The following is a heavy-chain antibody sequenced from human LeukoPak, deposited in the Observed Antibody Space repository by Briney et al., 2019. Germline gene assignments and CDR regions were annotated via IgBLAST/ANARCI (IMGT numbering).Heavy chain of an antibody. J-gene: IGHJ3*02. D-gene: IGHD1-26*01. CDR2: IIPIFGTA. CDR3: ARPGIVGATTSNAFDI. CDR1: GGTFSSYA. Sequence: SVKVSCKASGGTFSSYAISWVRQAPGQGLEWMGGIIPIFGTANYAQKFQGRVTITADESTSTAYMELSSLRSEDTAVYYCARPGIVGATTSNAFDIWGQGTMVTVSS. V-gene: IGHV1-69*13.